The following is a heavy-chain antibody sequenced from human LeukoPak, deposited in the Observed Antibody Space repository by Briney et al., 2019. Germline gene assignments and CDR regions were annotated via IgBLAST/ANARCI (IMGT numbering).Heavy chain of an antibody. V-gene: IGHV3-21*01. Sequence: GGSLRLSCAASGFTFSSYNMNWVRQAPGKGLEWVSSISTSGSYIYSADSLKGRFTISRDNAKNSLYLQMNSLRVEDTAVYYCARDSLHPSSLHYYFDYWGQGTLVTVSS. D-gene: IGHD6-6*01. CDR3: ARDSLHPSSLHYYFDY. J-gene: IGHJ4*02. CDR1: GFTFSSYN. CDR2: ISTSGSYI.